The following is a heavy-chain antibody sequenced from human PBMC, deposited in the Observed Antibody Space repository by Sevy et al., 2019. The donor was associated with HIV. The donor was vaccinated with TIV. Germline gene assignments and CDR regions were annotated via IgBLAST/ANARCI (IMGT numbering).Heavy chain of an antibody. J-gene: IGHJ5*02. CDR2: ITGSSSTL. CDR1: GFTFSTYS. D-gene: IGHD6-19*01. V-gene: IGHV3-48*01. Sequence: GGSLRLSCVASGFTFSTYSMTWVRQAPGKGLEWISYITGSSSTLSYADSVKGRFTISRDNAKNSLYLQMNSLRAEDTAVYFCARVQGGWWFDPWGQGNLVTVSS. CDR3: ARVQGGWWFDP.